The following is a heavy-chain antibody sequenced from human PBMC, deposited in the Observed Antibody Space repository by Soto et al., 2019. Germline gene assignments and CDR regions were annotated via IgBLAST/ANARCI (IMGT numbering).Heavy chain of an antibody. J-gene: IGHJ4*02. CDR3: AKDGGSVCSGGTCYFQAPDY. D-gene: IGHD2-15*01. V-gene: IGHV3-23*01. CDR2: IDGSGRNT. CDR1: GFTFSSYA. Sequence: GGSLRLSCAASGFTFSSYALSWVRQAPGTVQEWVSGIDGSGRNTYYADSVKGRFTISRDNSKNTLSVQMNGLRVEDTALYYCAKDGGSVCSGGTCYFQAPDYWGQGTLVTVSS.